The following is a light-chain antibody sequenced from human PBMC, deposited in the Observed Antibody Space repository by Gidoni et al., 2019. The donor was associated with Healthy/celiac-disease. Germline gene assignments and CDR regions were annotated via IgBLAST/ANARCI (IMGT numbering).Light chain of an antibody. V-gene: IGKV1-5*03. Sequence: DIQMTQSPSTLSASVGDRVTITCRASQSISSWLAWYQQKPGKAPKLLIYKASSLESGVPSRFSGSGSGTEFTLTINSLQPDDFATYYCQQYNSYLTFXPXTKVDIK. CDR1: QSISSW. CDR2: KAS. CDR3: QQYNSYLT. J-gene: IGKJ3*01.